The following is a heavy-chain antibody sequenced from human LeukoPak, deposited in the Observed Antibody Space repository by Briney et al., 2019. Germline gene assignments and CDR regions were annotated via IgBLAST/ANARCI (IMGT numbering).Heavy chain of an antibody. V-gene: IGHV3-11*01. D-gene: IGHD6-19*01. CDR3: ARDHSTKQWLAVGGIDY. CDR2: ISSSGSTI. CDR1: GFTFSDYY. Sequence: GGSLRLSCAASGFTFSDYYMSWIRQAPGKGLEWVSYISSSGSTIYYADSVKGRFTISRDNAKSSLYLQMNSLRAEDTAVYYCARDHSTKQWLAVGGIDYWGQGTLVTVSS. J-gene: IGHJ4*02.